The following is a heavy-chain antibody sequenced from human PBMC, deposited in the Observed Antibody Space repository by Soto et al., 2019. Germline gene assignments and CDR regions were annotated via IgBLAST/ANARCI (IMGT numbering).Heavy chain of an antibody. CDR3: ANVVVVAATPGYLDY. CDR2: INHSGST. Sequence: SETLSLTCAVYGGSFSGYYWSWIRQPPGKGLEWIGEINHSGSTNYNPSLKSRVTISVDTSKNQFSLKLSSVTAADTAVYYCANVVVVAATPGYLDYWGQGTLVTVSS. CDR1: GGSFSGYY. J-gene: IGHJ4*02. D-gene: IGHD2-15*01. V-gene: IGHV4-34*01.